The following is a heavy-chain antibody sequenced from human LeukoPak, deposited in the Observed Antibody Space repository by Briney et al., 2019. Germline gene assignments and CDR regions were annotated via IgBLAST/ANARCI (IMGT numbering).Heavy chain of an antibody. Sequence: SETLSLTCSVSGDSISSSSYYWGWIRQSPGKGLEWIGSIYYSGSTYYHPSLKSRVTISVDTSKNQFSLKLTSVTAADTAVYYCARISQSLYYNMDVWGKGTTVTVSS. CDR3: ARISQSLYYNMDV. J-gene: IGHJ6*04. D-gene: IGHD5-24*01. CDR2: IYYSGST. CDR1: GDSISSSSYY. V-gene: IGHV4-39*07.